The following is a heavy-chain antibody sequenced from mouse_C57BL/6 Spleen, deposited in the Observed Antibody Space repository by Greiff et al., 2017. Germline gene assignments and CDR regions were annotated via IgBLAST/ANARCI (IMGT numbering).Heavy chain of an antibody. Sequence: QVQLQQSGAELVRPGTSVKLSCKASGYTFTSYWMHWVKQRPGQGLEWIGVIDPSDSYTNYNQKFKGKATLTVDTSASTAYMQLSSLTSEDSAVYYCARGGVYYYGSSYKAWFAYWGQGTLVTVSA. J-gene: IGHJ3*01. CDR3: ARGGVYYYGSSYKAWFAY. D-gene: IGHD1-1*01. CDR1: GYTFTSYW. V-gene: IGHV1-59*01. CDR2: IDPSDSYT.